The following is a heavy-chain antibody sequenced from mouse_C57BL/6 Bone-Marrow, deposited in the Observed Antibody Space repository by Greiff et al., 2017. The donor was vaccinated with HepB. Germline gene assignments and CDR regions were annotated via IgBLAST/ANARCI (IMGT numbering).Heavy chain of an antibody. CDR3: ARGGYYGTWFAY. D-gene: IGHD1-1*01. Sequence: VQLQQSGPVLVKPGASVKMSCKASGYTFTDYYMNWVKQSHGKSLEWIGVINPYNGGTSYNQKFKGKATLTVDKSSSTAYMELNSLTSEDSAVYYCARGGYYGTWFAYWGQGTLVTVSA. V-gene: IGHV1-19*01. J-gene: IGHJ3*01. CDR1: GYTFTDYY. CDR2: INPYNGGT.